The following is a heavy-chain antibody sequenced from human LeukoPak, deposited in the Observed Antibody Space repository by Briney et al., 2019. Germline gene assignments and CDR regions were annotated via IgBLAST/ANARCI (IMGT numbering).Heavy chain of an antibody. J-gene: IGHJ4*02. CDR1: GFTFTSFY. V-gene: IGHV1-46*01. D-gene: IGHD3-10*01. CDR2: INPRGGSA. Sequence: ASVKVSCKASGFTFTSFYMHWVRQAPGQGLEWMGIINPRGGSATSAQKFQGRVTLTRDTSTSTVYMELSSLRSEDTAVYYCARDYHGSGSLTTFDYWGQGTLVSVSS. CDR3: ARDYHGSGSLTTFDY.